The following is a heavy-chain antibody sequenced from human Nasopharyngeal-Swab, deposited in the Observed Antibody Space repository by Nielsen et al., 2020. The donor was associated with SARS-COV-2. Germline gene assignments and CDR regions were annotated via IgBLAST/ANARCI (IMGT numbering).Heavy chain of an antibody. CDR2: INPNSGGT. D-gene: IGHD3-3*01. J-gene: IGHJ4*02. Sequence: SVKVSCKASGYTFTGYYMHWVRQAPGQGLEWMGRINPNSGGTNYAQKFQGRVTMTRDTSISTAYMELSRLRSDDTAVYYCAREKTRSVTIFGVVIAWGQGTLVTVSS. V-gene: IGHV1-2*06. CDR3: AREKTRSVTIFGVVIA. CDR1: GYTFTGYY.